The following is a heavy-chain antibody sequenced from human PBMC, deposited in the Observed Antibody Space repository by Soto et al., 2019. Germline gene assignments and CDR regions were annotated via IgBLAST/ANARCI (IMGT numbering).Heavy chain of an antibody. Sequence: GGSLRLSCAASGFTFSNYGMHWVRQTPGKGLEWVALILYDGSNKYYADSVKGRFTISRDNSKNTLYLQVSSLRSEDTAMYYCAATAFYDYSNYRDYYYYGMDVWGQGTTVTVSS. V-gene: IGHV3-30*03. CDR1: GFTFSNYG. CDR3: AATAFYDYSNYRDYYYYGMDV. J-gene: IGHJ6*02. CDR2: ILYDGSNK. D-gene: IGHD4-4*01.